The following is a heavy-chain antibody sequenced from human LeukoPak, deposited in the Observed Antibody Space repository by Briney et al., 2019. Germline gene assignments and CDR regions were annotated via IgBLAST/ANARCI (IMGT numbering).Heavy chain of an antibody. Sequence: SLRLSCTASGFTFSNYWMSWVRQAPGKGLEWVAVIWYDGSNKYYVDSVKGRFTISRDISKNTLYLQMNSLSAEDTAVYYCARHGYNYGFDYWGQGTLVTVSS. CDR1: GFTFSNYW. CDR3: ARHGYNYGFDY. V-gene: IGHV3-33*08. D-gene: IGHD5-24*01. J-gene: IGHJ4*02. CDR2: IWYDGSNK.